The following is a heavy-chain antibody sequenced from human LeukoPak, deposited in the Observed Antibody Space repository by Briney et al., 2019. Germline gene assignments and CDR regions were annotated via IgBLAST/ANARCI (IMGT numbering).Heavy chain of an antibody. CDR3: ARGSVSYDFWSGLVGYMDV. CDR1: GFTLSFYG. J-gene: IGHJ6*03. V-gene: IGHV3-33*01. D-gene: IGHD3-3*01. CDR2: IWDDGDNK. Sequence: GRSLRLSCAASGFTLSFYGMHWVRQAPGKGLEWVAVIWDDGDNKYYGDSVKGRFTISSDSSTDTLYLQLNSLRAEDTAVYYCARGSVSYDFWSGLVGYMDVWGKGTTVTVSS.